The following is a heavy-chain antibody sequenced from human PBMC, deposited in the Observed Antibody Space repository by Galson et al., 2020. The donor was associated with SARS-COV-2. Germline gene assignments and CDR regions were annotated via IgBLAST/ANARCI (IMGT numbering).Heavy chain of an antibody. J-gene: IGHJ3*02. CDR2: IMPIFGTT. D-gene: IGHD2-21*01. CDR3: ASARDWNPGRDAFDI. CDR1: GDTLASFV. Sequence: SVKVSCKASGDTLASFVISWVRQAPGQGLEWMGGIMPIFGTTDYAQKFQGRVTFTADESTSTAYMELSSLRSEDTAVYYCASARDWNPGRDAFDIWGQGTMVTVSS. V-gene: IGHV1-69*13.